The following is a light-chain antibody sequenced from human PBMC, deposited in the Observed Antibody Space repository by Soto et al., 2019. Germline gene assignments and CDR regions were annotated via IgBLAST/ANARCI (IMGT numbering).Light chain of an antibody. CDR2: GAS. J-gene: IGKJ4*01. Sequence: EIVMTQSPATLSVSPGERATLSCRASQSVSRNLAWYQQKPGQAPRLLIYGASTRATGIPARFSGSGSGTECTLTISSLQSADFSVYYCQQYNNWPPPTFGGGTKVEIK. V-gene: IGKV3-15*01. CDR1: QSVSRN. CDR3: QQYNNWPPPT.